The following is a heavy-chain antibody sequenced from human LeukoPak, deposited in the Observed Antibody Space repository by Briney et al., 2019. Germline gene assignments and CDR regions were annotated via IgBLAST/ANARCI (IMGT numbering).Heavy chain of an antibody. Sequence: ASVKVSCKGSGYTFTKYGIGWVRQAPGQGLEWMGWISPNNGNTNYAQKFQGRVTMTTDTSTSTVYMELRSLRSDDTAVYYCAARPSSLPYYFDYWGQGTLVAVSS. CDR1: GYTFTKYG. CDR3: AARPSSLPYYFDY. CDR2: ISPNNGNT. V-gene: IGHV1-18*01. J-gene: IGHJ4*02.